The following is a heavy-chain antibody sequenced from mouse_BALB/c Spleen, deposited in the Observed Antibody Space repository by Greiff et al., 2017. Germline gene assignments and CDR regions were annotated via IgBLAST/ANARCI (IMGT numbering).Heavy chain of an antibody. CDR2: INPSNGRT. CDR3: ARGDITTDLYFDY. Sequence: QVQLQQPGAELVKPGASVKLSCKASGYTFTSYWVHWVKQRPGQGLEWIGEINPSNGRTNYNEKFKSKATLTVDKSSSTAYMQLSSLTSEDSAVYYCARGDITTDLYFDYWGQGTTLTVSS. J-gene: IGHJ2*01. CDR1: GYTFTSYW. D-gene: IGHD1-1*01. V-gene: IGHV1S81*02.